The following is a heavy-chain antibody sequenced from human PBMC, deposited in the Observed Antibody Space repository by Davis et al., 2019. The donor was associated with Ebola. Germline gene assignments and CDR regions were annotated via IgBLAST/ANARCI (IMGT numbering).Heavy chain of an antibody. D-gene: IGHD3-10*01. CDR2: INPNSGGT. CDR1: GYTFIAYY. CDR3: ATMGNQDGDY. V-gene: IGHV1-2*02. Sequence: ASVKVSCKASGYTFIAYYIHWVRQAPGQGLEWMGWINPNSGGTNSAQKFQGRVAMTRDTSISTAYMELSRLRSDDTAVYFCATMGNQDGDYWGQGALVTVSS. J-gene: IGHJ4*02.